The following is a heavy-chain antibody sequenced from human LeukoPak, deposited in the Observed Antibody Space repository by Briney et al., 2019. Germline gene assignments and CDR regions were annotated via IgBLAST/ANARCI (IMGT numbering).Heavy chain of an antibody. CDR3: AKDLSNWNYRGGNY. CDR1: GFTLSSYT. V-gene: IGHV3-23*01. J-gene: IGHJ4*02. D-gene: IGHD1-7*01. CDR2: ISVSGDKT. Sequence: PGGSLRLSCAASGFTLSSYTMNWVRQAPDKGLEWVSSISVSGDKTFYADSVKGRFTISSDNSKNTLYLQMNSLSREDTAIYYCAKDLSNWNYRGGNYWGQGTLVTVSS.